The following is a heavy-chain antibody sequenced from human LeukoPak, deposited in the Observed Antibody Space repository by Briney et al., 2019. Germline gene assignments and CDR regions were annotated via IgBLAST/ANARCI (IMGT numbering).Heavy chain of an antibody. CDR1: GFTFGDYA. J-gene: IGHJ4*02. Sequence: PGRSLRLSCAASGFTFGDYAMHWVRQAPGKGLEWVSGISWSSRSIVYTASVKGRFTISRDNAKNSLYLQMNSLRAEDTAVYYCAKDSNYDATGYFDYWGQGTLVTVSS. V-gene: IGHV3-9*01. D-gene: IGHD1-1*01. CDR2: ISWSSRSI. CDR3: AKDSNYDATGYFDY.